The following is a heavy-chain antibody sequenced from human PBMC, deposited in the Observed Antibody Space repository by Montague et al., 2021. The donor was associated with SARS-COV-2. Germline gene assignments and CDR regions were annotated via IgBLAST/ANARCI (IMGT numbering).Heavy chain of an antibody. D-gene: IGHD6-19*01. CDR3: ARGSGWMGNAFDI. CDR2: IYYSGST. CDR1: GGSISSYY. V-gene: IGHV4-59*01. J-gene: IGHJ3*02. Sequence: SETLSLTCTVSGGSISSYYWSWIRQPPGKGLEWIGYIYYSGSTNXNPSLKSRVTISVDTSKNQFSLKLSSVTAADTAVYYCARGSGWMGNAFDIWGQGTMVTVFS.